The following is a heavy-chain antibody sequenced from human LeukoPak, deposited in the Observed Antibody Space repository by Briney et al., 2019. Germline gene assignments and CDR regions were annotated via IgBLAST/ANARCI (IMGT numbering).Heavy chain of an antibody. CDR3: ARARSPSSGYLLRDHNWFDP. CDR2: IIPIFGTA. Sequence: ASVKVSCKASGGTFSSYAISWVRQAPGQGLEWMGGIIPIFGTANYAQKFQGRVTITTDESTTTAYMELSSLRSEDTAVYYCARARSPSSGYLLRDHNWFDPWGQGTLVTVSS. V-gene: IGHV1-69*05. CDR1: GGTFSSYA. J-gene: IGHJ5*02. D-gene: IGHD3-22*01.